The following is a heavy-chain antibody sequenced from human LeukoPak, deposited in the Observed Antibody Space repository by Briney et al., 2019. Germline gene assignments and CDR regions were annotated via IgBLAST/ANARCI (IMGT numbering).Heavy chain of an antibody. Sequence: SETLSLTCAVSGGSISSYYWSWIRQPPGKGLEWIGYIYYSGSTNYNPSLKSRVTISVDTSKNQFSLELSSVTAADTAVYYCARDVSGYYLYWGQGTLVTVSS. J-gene: IGHJ4*02. D-gene: IGHD3-22*01. CDR2: IYYSGST. V-gene: IGHV4-59*01. CDR3: ARDVSGYYLY. CDR1: GGSISSYY.